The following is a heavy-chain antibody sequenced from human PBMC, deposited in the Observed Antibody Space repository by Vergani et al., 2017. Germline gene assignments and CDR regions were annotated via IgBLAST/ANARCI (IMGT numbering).Heavy chain of an antibody. J-gene: IGHJ4*02. CDR3: ARRIYYDILTGHPFDY. V-gene: IGHV4-38-2*01. D-gene: IGHD3-9*01. CDR2: IYYSGST. CDR1: GDSISSGNN. Sequence: QVNLQESGPGLVKPSETLSLTCAVSGDSISSGNNWGWIRQPPGKGLEWIGSIYYSGSTYYNPSLKSRVTISVDTSKNQFSLKLSSVTAADTAVYYCARRIYYDILTGHPFDYWGQGTLVTVSS.